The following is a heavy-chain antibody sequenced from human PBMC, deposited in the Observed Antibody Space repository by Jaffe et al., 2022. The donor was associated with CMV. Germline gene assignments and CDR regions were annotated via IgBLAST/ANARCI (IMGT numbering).Heavy chain of an antibody. V-gene: IGHV3-21*01. D-gene: IGHD1-26*01. J-gene: IGHJ3*02. CDR2: ISSSSSYI. Sequence: EVQLVESGGGLVKPGGSLRLSCAASGFTFSSYSMNWVRQAPGKGLEWVSSISSSSSYIYYADSVKGRFTISRDNAKNSLYLQMNSLRAEDTAVYYCARVEGGCRWELLLPCAFDIWGQGTMVTVSS. CDR1: GFTFSSYS. CDR3: ARVEGGCRWELLLPCAFDI.